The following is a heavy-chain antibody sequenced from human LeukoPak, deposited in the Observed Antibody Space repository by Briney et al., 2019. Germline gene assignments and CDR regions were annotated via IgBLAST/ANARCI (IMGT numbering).Heavy chain of an antibody. V-gene: IGHV3-23*01. D-gene: IGHD3-3*02. Sequence: GGSLRLSCAASGFTFSSYATSWVRQAPGKGLEWVSTISGSGGSTYYADSVKGRFIISRDNSKNTLYLQMNSLRAEDTAVYYCARDRMPLATFDCWGQGTLVPVSS. CDR3: ARDRMPLATFDC. J-gene: IGHJ4*02. CDR2: ISGSGGST. CDR1: GFTFSSYA.